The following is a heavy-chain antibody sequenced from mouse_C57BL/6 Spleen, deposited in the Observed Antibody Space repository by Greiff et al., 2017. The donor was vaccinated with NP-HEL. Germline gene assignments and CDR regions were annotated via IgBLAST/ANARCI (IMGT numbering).Heavy chain of an antibody. J-gene: IGHJ4*01. Sequence: EVQLVESGEGLVKPGGSLKLSCAASGFTFSSYAMSWVRQTPEKRLEWVAYISSGGDYIYYADTVKGRFTISRDNARNTLYLQMSSLKSEDTAMYYCTRDSTVVAPYAMDYWGQGTSVTVSS. CDR2: ISSGGDYI. CDR3: TRDSTVVAPYAMDY. V-gene: IGHV5-9-1*02. CDR1: GFTFSSYA. D-gene: IGHD1-1*01.